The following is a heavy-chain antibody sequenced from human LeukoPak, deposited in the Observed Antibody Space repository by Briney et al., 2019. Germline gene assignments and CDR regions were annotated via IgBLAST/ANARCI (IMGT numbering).Heavy chain of an antibody. J-gene: IGHJ4*02. V-gene: IGHV4-39*01. D-gene: IGHD2-2*01. CDR1: GGSISSSSYY. CDR2: IYYSGST. Sequence: PSETLSLTCTVSGGSISSSSYYWGWIRQPPGKGLEWIGSIYYSGSTYYNPSLKSRVTISVDTSKNQFSLKLSSVTAADTAVYYCARLYCSSTSCQFDYWGQGTLLTVSS. CDR3: ARLYCSSTSCQFDY.